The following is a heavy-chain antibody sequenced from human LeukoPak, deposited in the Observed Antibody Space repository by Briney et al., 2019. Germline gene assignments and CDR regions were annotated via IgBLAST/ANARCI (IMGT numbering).Heavy chain of an antibody. Sequence: SETLSLTCTVSGGSISSSSYYWGWIRQTPGKGLEWIGSIYYSGSTFYSPSLKSRVTISVDTSKNQFSLKLSSVTAADTAVYYCARPGKDYWGQGTLVTVSS. CDR1: GGSISSSSYY. J-gene: IGHJ4*02. CDR2: IYYSGST. V-gene: IGHV4-39*07. CDR3: ARPGKDY.